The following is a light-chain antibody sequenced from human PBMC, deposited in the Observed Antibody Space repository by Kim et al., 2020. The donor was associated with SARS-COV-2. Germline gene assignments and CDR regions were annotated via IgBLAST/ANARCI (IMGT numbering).Light chain of an antibody. J-gene: IGKJ4*01. Sequence: EIVLTQSPGTLSLSPGERATLSCRASQSVSSSYLAWYQQKPGQAPRLLIYDASSRATGIPDRFSGSGSGTDFTLTISRLEPEYFAVYYCQQYGSSPSFGGGTKVEIK. V-gene: IGKV3-20*01. CDR2: DAS. CDR1: QSVSSSY. CDR3: QQYGSSPS.